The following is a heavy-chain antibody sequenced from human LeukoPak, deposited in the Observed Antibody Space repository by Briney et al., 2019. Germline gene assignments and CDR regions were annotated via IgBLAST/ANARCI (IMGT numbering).Heavy chain of an antibody. CDR3: ARQISDYYYYYIDV. Sequence: NPSETLSLTCTVSGGSISSSNYYWGWIRQPPGKGLEWIGTIYYSGTTYYNPSLESRVTISEDTSKNQFSLTLRSVTAADTAVYYCARQISDYYYYYIDVWGKGTTVTVSS. CDR1: GGSISSSNYY. V-gene: IGHV4-39*01. CDR2: IYYSGTT. D-gene: IGHD3-10*01. J-gene: IGHJ6*03.